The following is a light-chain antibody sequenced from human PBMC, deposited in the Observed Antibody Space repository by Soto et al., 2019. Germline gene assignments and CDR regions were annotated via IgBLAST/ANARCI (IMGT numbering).Light chain of an antibody. CDR2: KRY. V-gene: IGKV1-5*03. J-gene: IGKJ1*01. CDR3: QHSPSYSDA. CDR1: ESISTW. Sequence: DIQMTQSPSTLSASVGDRVTLTCRTSESISTWLAWYQQTPGKAPNLLIYKRYGLNSGAPSRCSGSASEPEFTLTISSLQPDDFATYSCQHSPSYSDACGQGTKGDI.